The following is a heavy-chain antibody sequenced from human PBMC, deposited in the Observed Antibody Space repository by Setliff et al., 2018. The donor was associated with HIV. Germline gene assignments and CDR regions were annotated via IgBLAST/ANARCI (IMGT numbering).Heavy chain of an antibody. CDR1: DDSISRSSYY. D-gene: IGHD6-13*01. CDR3: PLTSTWYYYHYYGVDV. V-gene: IGHV4-39*03. Sequence: SETLSLTCTVTDDSISRSSYYWAWIRQSPGKGLEWIGSIYYSGSTYYNPSLKSRVTISVDTPKNQFSLKLNSVIAADTAVYYCPLTSTWYYYHYYGVDVWGQWTTVT. J-gene: IGHJ6*02. CDR2: IYYSGST.